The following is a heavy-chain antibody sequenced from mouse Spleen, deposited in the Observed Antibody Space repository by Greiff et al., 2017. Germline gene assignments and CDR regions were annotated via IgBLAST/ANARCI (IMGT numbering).Heavy chain of an antibody. Sequence: EVKLMESGGGLVKPGGSLKLSCAASGFTFSSYAMSWVRQTPEKRLEWVATISDGGSYTYYPDNVKGRFTISRDNAKNNLYLQMSHLKSEDTAMYYCARDLLGRAMDYRGQGTSVTVSS. J-gene: IGHJ4*01. CDR3: ARDLLGRAMDY. CDR2: ISDGGSYT. CDR1: GFTFSSYA. D-gene: IGHD4-1*01. V-gene: IGHV5-4*01.